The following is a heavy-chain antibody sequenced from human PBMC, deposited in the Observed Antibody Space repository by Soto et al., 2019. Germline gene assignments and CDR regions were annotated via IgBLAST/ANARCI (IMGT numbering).Heavy chain of an antibody. D-gene: IGHD6-13*01. CDR1: GFTFSSYS. Sequence: NPGGSLRLSCAASGFTFSSYSMNWVRQAPGKGLEWVSSISSSSSYIYYADSVKGRFTISRDNAKNSLYLQMNSLRAEDTAVYYCARDRSDSSSWPNYWGQGTLVTVSS. J-gene: IGHJ4*02. CDR3: ARDRSDSSSWPNY. V-gene: IGHV3-21*01. CDR2: ISSSSSYI.